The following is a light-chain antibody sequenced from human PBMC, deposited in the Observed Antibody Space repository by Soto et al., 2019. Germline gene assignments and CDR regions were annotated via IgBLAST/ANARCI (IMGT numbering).Light chain of an antibody. V-gene: IGLV2-8*01. CDR3: SSFVGSPVV. J-gene: IGLJ2*01. CDR2: DVS. CDR1: SSDVGANNY. Sequence: QSALTQPASVSGSPGQPITISCTGTSSDVGANNYVSWYQHHPGKAPKLLIYDVSKRPSGVPDRFSGSKSGNTASLTVSGLQAEDEADYYCSSFVGSPVVFGGGTKVTVL.